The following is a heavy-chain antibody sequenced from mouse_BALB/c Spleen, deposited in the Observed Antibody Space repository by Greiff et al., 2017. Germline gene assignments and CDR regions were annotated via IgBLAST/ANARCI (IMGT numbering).Heavy chain of an antibody. J-gene: IGHJ4*01. D-gene: IGHD2-2*01. V-gene: IGHV8-12*01. CDR3: ARTGYDESYAMDY. CDR2: IYWDDDK. CDR1: GFSLSTSGMG. Sequence: QVTLKESGPGILQPSQTLSLTCSFSGFSLSTSGMGVSWIRQPSGKGLEWLAHIYWDDDKRYNPSLKSRLTISKDTSSNQVFLKITSVDTADTATYYCARTGYDESYAMDYWGQGTSVTVSS.